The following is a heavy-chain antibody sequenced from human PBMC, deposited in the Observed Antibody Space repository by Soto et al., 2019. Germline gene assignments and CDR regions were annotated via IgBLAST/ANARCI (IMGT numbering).Heavy chain of an antibody. J-gene: IGHJ2*01. D-gene: IGHD1-26*01. CDR2: ISDSGGRT. V-gene: IGHV3-23*01. Sequence: HPGGSLRLSCAASGFTFSSYAMSWVRQAPGKGLDWVSSISDSGGRTYYADSVKGRFTISRDNSKNTLYLQMNSLRAEDTAIHYCAKAKDSDTWEWYFDLWGRGTLITVSS. CDR1: GFTFSSYA. CDR3: AKAKDSDTWEWYFDL.